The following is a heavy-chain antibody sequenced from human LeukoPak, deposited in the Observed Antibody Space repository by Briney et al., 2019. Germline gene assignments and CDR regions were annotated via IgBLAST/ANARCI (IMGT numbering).Heavy chain of an antibody. Sequence: SETLSLTCAVYGGSFSGYYWSWIRQPPGKGLEWIGEINHSGSTNYNPSLKSRVTISVDTSKNQFSLKLSSVTAADTAVYYCARWELRFLEWSPYYMDVWGKGTTVTVSS. V-gene: IGHV4-34*01. CDR1: GGSFSGYY. CDR2: INHSGST. D-gene: IGHD3-3*01. CDR3: ARWELRFLEWSPYYMDV. J-gene: IGHJ6*03.